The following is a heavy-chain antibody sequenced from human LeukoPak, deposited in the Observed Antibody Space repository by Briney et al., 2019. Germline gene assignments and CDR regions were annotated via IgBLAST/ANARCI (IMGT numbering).Heavy chain of an antibody. D-gene: IGHD6-19*01. CDR1: GFTFSSYA. CDR3: AKTTTGYSSGRYPGWPVDC. J-gene: IGHJ4*02. CDR2: ISGSGGGT. V-gene: IGHV3-23*01. Sequence: GGSLRLSCAASGFTFSSYAMSWVRQAPGKGLEWVSAISGSGGGTYYADSVKGRFTISRDNSKNTVYLQMNSLSTEDTAVYYCAKTTTGYSSGRYPGWPVDCWGQGTLVTVSS.